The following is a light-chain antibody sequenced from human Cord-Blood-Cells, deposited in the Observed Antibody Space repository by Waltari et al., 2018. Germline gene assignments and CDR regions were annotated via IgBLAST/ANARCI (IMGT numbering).Light chain of an antibody. Sequence: QSALPQPASVSGSPGQSITLPCTGTSSDVGSYNLVSWYQQHPGKAPKLMIYEGSKRPSGVSNRFSGSKSGNTASLTISGLQAEDEADYYCCSYAGSSTWVFGGGTKLTVL. CDR3: CSYAGSSTWV. CDR2: EGS. V-gene: IGLV2-23*01. J-gene: IGLJ3*02. CDR1: SSDVGSYNL.